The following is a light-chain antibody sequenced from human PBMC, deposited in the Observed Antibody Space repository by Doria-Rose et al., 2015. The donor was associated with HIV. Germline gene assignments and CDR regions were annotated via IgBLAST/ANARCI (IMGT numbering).Light chain of an antibody. CDR2: AAS. Sequence: TQSPSSLSASVGDRVTITCRASQGIRNSLAWFQQKPGKAPKLLVYAASTLESGVPSRFSGSGSGTDYTLTISSLQPEDFATCYCQQYYSTPQTFGQGTKLEIK. J-gene: IGKJ2*01. CDR3: QQYYSTPQT. CDR1: QGIRNS. V-gene: IGKV1-NL1*01.